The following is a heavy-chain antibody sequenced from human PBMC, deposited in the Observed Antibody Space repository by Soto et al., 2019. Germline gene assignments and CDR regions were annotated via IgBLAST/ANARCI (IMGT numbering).Heavy chain of an antibody. D-gene: IGHD2-2*01. V-gene: IGHV3-23*01. Sequence: EVQLLDSGGGLVQPGGSLRLSCAASGFTFITYAMSWVRQAPGKGLEWVSIISGSGGSTYYPDSVKGRFTISRDNSKNTLYLQMSSLRADDTAVYYCAKLPAAQSYFDFWGQGTLGTVSS. CDR2: ISGSGGST. CDR1: GFTFITYA. J-gene: IGHJ4*02. CDR3: AKLPAAQSYFDF.